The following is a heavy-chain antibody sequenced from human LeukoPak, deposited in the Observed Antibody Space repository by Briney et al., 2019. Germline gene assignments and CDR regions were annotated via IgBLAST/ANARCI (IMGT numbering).Heavy chain of an antibody. D-gene: IGHD2-2*02. CDR3: ARAGTRYCSSTSCYTADY. CDR1: GYTFTGYY. Sequence: ASVKVSCKASGYTFTGYYMHWVRQAPGQGLEWMGWINPNSGGTNYAQKFQGRVTMTRDTSISTAYMELSRLGSDDTAVYYCARAGTRYCSSTSCYTADYWGQGTLVTVSS. J-gene: IGHJ4*02. CDR2: INPNSGGT. V-gene: IGHV1-2*02.